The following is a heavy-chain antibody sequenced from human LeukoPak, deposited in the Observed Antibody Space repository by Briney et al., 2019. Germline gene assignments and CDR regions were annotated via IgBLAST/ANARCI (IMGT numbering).Heavy chain of an antibody. D-gene: IGHD6-13*01. CDR3: ARGDSSSWYNFDWFDP. CDR1: GFTFSDYY. Sequence: GGSLRLSCAASGFTFSDYYMSWIRQAPGKGLEWVSYISSSGSTIYYADSVKGRFTISRDNAKNSLYLQMNSLRAEDTAVYYCARGDSSSWYNFDWFDPWGQGTLVTVSS. J-gene: IGHJ5*02. CDR2: ISSSGSTI. V-gene: IGHV3-11*04.